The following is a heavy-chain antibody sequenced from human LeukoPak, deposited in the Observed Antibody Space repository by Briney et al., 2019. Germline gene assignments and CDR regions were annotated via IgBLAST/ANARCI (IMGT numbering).Heavy chain of an antibody. V-gene: IGHV1-2*02. D-gene: IGHD3-3*01. Sequence: ASVKVSCKASGYTFTGYYMHWVRQAPGQGLEWMGWINPNSGGTNYAQKFQGRVTMTRDTSISTAYMELSRLRSDDTAVCYCARDYVPGDFWSGYYPAWFDPWGQGTLVTVYS. CDR2: INPNSGGT. J-gene: IGHJ5*02. CDR3: ARDYVPGDFWSGYYPAWFDP. CDR1: GYTFTGYY.